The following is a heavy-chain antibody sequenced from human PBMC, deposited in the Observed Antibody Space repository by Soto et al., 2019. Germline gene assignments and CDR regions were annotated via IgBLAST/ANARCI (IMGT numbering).Heavy chain of an antibody. Sequence: GGSLRLSCAASGFTFSSYGMHWVRQAPGKGLEWVAVIWYDGSNKYYADSVKGRFTISRDNSKNTLYLQMNSLRAEDTAVYYCARDRDYSNHYYYMDVWGKGTTVTVSS. V-gene: IGHV3-33*01. J-gene: IGHJ6*03. CDR3: ARDRDYSNHYYYMDV. CDR1: GFTFSSYG. D-gene: IGHD4-4*01. CDR2: IWYDGSNK.